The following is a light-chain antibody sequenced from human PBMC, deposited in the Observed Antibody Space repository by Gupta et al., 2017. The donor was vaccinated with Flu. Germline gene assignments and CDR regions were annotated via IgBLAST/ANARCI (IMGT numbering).Light chain of an antibody. CDR1: QSVSSY. Sequence: NLSFAPGERAHLSCRASQSVSSYLAWYQQKPGQAPRLLIYDASNRATGIPARFSGSGSGTDFTLTISSLEPEDFAVYYCQQRSNWPPEYTFGQGTKLEIK. CDR3: QQRSNWPPEYT. V-gene: IGKV3-11*01. CDR2: DAS. J-gene: IGKJ2*01.